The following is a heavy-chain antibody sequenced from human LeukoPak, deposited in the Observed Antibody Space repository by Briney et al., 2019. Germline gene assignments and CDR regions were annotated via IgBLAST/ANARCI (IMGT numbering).Heavy chain of an antibody. V-gene: IGHV1-69*13. CDR1: GGTFSSTT. CDR2: ITPIFRTP. CDR3: ARGWLAETTVVTPYNY. Sequence: EASVKVSCTASGGTFSSTTINWVRQAPGQGLEWMGGITPIFRTPNYAQKFQGRVTITAVESMSTAYMELSSLRSEDTAVYYCARGWLAETTVVTPYNYWGQGTLVTVSS. D-gene: IGHD2-21*02. J-gene: IGHJ4*02.